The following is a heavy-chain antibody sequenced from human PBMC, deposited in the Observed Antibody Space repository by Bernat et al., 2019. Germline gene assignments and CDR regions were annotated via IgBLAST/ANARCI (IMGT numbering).Heavy chain of an antibody. V-gene: IGHV3-49*04. J-gene: IGHJ6*03. Sequence: EVQLVESGGGLVQPGRSLRLSCTASGFTFGDYAMSWVRQAPGKGLEGVGFIRSKAYGGTTEYAASVKGRFPISRDDSKSIAYLQMNSLKTEDTAVYYCTRDPMTTVTGYYYYYYMDVWGKGTTVTVSS. CDR3: TRDPMTTVTGYYYYYYMDV. D-gene: IGHD4-17*01. CDR2: IRSKAYGGTT. CDR1: GFTFGDYA.